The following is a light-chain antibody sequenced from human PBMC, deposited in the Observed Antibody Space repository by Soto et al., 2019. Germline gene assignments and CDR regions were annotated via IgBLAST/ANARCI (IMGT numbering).Light chain of an antibody. V-gene: IGKV1-9*01. CDR1: QGISSY. CDR3: RQLNRYPRIT. J-gene: IGKJ5*01. Sequence: DIQLTQSPSFLSASVGDRVTITCRASQGISSYLAWYHQKPGKAPKLLIYAESTLQSEVPSRFSGSGSGTEVTLTISSRQAEDFATYYCRQLNRYPRITFGQGTRLEIK. CDR2: AES.